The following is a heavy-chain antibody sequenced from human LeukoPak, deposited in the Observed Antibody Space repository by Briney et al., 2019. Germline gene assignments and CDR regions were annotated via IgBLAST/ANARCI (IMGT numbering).Heavy chain of an antibody. V-gene: IGHV4-34*01. D-gene: IGHD2/OR15-2a*01. Sequence: SETLSLTCAVYGGSFSGYYWSWIRQPPGKGLEWIGEINHSGSTNYNPSLKSRVTISVDTSKNQFSLKLSSVTAADTAVYYCARVLYTYDAFDIWGQGTMVTVSS. CDR2: INHSGST. J-gene: IGHJ3*02. CDR1: GGSFSGYY. CDR3: ARVLYTYDAFDI.